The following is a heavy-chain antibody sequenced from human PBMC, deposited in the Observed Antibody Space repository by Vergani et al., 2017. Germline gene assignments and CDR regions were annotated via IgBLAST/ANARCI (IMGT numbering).Heavy chain of an antibody. V-gene: IGHV1-69*01. Sequence: QVQLVKSGAEVKKPGSSVKVSCKASGGTFSSYAISWVRQAPGQGLEWMGGIIPIFGTANYAQKFQGRVTITADESTSTAYMELSSLRSEDTAVYYCARPHGDVLPPDPRRLDYWGKGTLVTVSS. CDR2: IIPIFGTA. J-gene: IGHJ4*02. CDR1: GGTFSSYA. D-gene: IGHD6-6*01. CDR3: ARPHGDVLPPDPRRLDY.